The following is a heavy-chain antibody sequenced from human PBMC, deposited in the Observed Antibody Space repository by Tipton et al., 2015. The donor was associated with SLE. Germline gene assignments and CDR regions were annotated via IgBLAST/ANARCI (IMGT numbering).Heavy chain of an antibody. CDR2: IYYST. V-gene: IGHV4-39*01. J-gene: IGHJ3*02. CDR1: GGSISSSSYY. D-gene: IGHD2-15*01. Sequence: TLSLTCTVSGGSISSSSYYWGWIRQPPGKGLEWMGTIYYSTYYNPSLKGRVTISVDTSKNQFSLKLTSVTAADTAVYYCARLGCSSGSCYYHGAFDIWGQGTMVTVSS. CDR3: ARLGCSSGSCYYHGAFDI.